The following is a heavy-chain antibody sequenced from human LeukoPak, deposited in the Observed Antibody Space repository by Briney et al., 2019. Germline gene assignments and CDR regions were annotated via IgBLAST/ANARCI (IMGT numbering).Heavy chain of an antibody. D-gene: IGHD5-18*01. CDR3: ARALDTAMTYYYYYMDV. CDR2: IIPIFGTA. CDR1: GGTFSSYA. Sequence: SVKVSCKASGGTFSSYAISWVRQAPGQGLEWMGGIIPIFGTANYAQKFLGRVTITADKSTSTAYMELSSLRSEDTAVYYCARALDTAMTYYYYYMDVWGKGTTVTVSS. V-gene: IGHV1-69*06. J-gene: IGHJ6*03.